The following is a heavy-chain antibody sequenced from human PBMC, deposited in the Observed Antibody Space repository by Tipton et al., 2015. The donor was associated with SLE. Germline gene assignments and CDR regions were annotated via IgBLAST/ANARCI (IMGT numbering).Heavy chain of an antibody. J-gene: IGHJ4*02. V-gene: IGHV4-59*11. CDR3: ARGRIALLYYFDY. D-gene: IGHD6-13*01. CDR2: IYYSGST. Sequence: GLVKPSETLSLTCTVSGGSISSHYWSWIRQPPGKGLEWIGYIYYSGSTNYNPSLKSRVTISVDTSKNQFSLKLSSVTAADTAVYYCARGRIALLYYFDYWGQGTLVTVSS. CDR1: GGSISSHY.